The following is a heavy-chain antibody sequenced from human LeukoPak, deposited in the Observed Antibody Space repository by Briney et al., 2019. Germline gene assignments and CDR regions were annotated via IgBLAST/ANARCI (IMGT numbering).Heavy chain of an antibody. J-gene: IGHJ3*02. D-gene: IGHD3-10*01. CDR3: ARSISYYYDAFDI. CDR2: IYTSGST. Sequence: PSETLSLTCTVSGGSISSGSYYWSWIRQPAGKGLEWIGRIYTSGSTNYNPSLKSRVTISVDTSKNQFSLKLSSVTAADTAVYYCARSISYYYDAFDIWGQGTMVTVSP. CDR1: GGSISSGSYY. V-gene: IGHV4-61*02.